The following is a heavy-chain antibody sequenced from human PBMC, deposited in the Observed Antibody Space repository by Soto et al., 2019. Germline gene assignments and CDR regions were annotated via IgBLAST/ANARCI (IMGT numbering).Heavy chain of an antibody. CDR3: ARPTHLGTTSTGFDY. D-gene: IGHD1-7*01. CDR2: INAGNGNT. CDR1: GYTFTSYA. Sequence: ASVKVSCKASGYTFTSYAMHWVRQAPGQRLEWMGWINAGNGNTKYSQKFQGRVTITRDTSASTAYMELSSLRSEDTAVYYCARPTHLGTTSTGFDYWGQGTLVTVSS. J-gene: IGHJ4*02. V-gene: IGHV1-3*01.